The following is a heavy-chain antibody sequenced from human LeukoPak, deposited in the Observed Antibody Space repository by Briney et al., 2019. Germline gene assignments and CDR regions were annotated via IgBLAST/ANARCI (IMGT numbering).Heavy chain of an antibody. V-gene: IGHV1-69*13. Sequence: GASVKVSCEASGGTFSSYAISWVRQAPGQGLEWMGGIIPIFGTANYAQKFQGRVTITADESTSTAYMELSSLRSEDTAVYYCASWYSKDYYDSSGYYAAFDYWGQGTLVTVSS. D-gene: IGHD3-22*01. CDR1: GGTFSSYA. CDR2: IIPIFGTA. CDR3: ASWYSKDYYDSSGYYAAFDY. J-gene: IGHJ4*02.